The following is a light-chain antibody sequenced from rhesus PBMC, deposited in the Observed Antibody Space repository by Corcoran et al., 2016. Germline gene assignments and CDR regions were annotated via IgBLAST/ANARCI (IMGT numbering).Light chain of an antibody. V-gene: IGKV3-10*01. J-gene: IGKJ2*01. CDR3: YQHSSGYS. CDR2: GAS. CDR1: QSVSSY. Sequence: QVILTQSPATLSLSPGERATLSCRASQSVSSYLAWYQQKPGQAPRLLIYGASSRATVLPDRFSGSGSGTDFTLTISSLEPEDVGVYHCYQHSSGYSFGQGTKVEIK.